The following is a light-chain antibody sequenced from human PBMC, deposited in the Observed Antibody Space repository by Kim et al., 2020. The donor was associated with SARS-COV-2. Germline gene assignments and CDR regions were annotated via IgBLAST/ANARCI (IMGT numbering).Light chain of an antibody. V-gene: IGLV2-11*01. CDR3: CSYAGSYTNYV. CDR1: SSDVGGYNY. CDR2: DVT. Sequence: QSVTISCTGTSSDVGGYNYVSWYQQHPGKAPKLMIYDVTKRPSGVPDRFSGSKSGNTASLTISGLQAEDEADYYCCSYAGSYTNYVFGTGTRSPS. J-gene: IGLJ1*01.